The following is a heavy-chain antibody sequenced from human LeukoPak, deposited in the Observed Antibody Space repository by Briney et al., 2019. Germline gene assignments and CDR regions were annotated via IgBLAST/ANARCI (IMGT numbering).Heavy chain of an antibody. D-gene: IGHD6-13*01. Sequence: QPGRSLRLSCAASGFTFSNYAMHWVRQAPGKGLEWVAVIWSDGSNKRFADSVKGRFTISRDNSKNTLYLQMNSLRVEDTAVYFCAKVVGSTWFFDHWGQGTLVTVSS. CDR3: AKVVGSTWFFDH. CDR1: GFTFSNYA. CDR2: IWSDGSNK. J-gene: IGHJ4*02. V-gene: IGHV3-33*06.